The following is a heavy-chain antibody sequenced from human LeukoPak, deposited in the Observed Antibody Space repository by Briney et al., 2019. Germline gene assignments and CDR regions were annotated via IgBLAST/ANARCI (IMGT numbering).Heavy chain of an antibody. CDR3: ARLIAAGNWFDP. V-gene: IGHV3-30-3*01. D-gene: IGHD6-13*01. Sequence: GGSLRLSCAASGFTFSSYAMHWVRQAPGKGLEWVAVISYDGSNKYYADSVKGRFTISRDNSKNTLYLQMNSLRAEDTAVYYCARLIAAGNWFDPWGQGTLVTVSS. CDR1: GFTFSSYA. CDR2: ISYDGSNK. J-gene: IGHJ5*02.